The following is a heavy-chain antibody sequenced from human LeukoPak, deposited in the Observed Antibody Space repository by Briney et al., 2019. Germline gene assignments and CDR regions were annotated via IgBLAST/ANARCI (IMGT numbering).Heavy chain of an antibody. CDR1: GFTFSSYS. V-gene: IGHV3-21*04. Sequence: GGSLRLSCAASGFTFSSYSMNWVRQAPGKGLEWVSSISSSSSYIYYADSVKGRFTISRDNSKNTLYPQMNSLRAEDTAVYYCARGGESFLGIAAAGRFDYWGQGTLVTVSS. J-gene: IGHJ4*02. D-gene: IGHD6-13*01. CDR2: ISSSSSYI. CDR3: ARGGESFLGIAAAGRFDY.